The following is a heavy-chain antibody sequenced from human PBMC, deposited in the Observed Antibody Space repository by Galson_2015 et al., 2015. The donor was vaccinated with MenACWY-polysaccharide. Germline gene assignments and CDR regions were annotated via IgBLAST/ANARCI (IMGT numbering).Heavy chain of an antibody. V-gene: IGHV4-38-2*01. CDR1: GYSISGDYH. D-gene: IGHD1-26*01. CDR2: IHPSGET. Sequence: SETLSLTCAVSGYSISGDYHWGWIRQPPGKGLEWLATIHPSGETYYKPSLRSRVAIFVDMSSNQSSLKVSYVTAADTAVYYCVRGMEDSGRYNFDYWGRGTLVTVSS. J-gene: IGHJ4*02. CDR3: VRGMEDSGRYNFDY.